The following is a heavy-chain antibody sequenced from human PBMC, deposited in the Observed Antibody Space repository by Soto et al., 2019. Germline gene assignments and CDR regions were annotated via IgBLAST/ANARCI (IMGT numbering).Heavy chain of an antibody. J-gene: IGHJ3*02. CDR1: GFSLSNARMG. D-gene: IGHD4-17*01. Sequence: SGPTLVNPTETLTLTCTVSGFSLSNARMGVSWIRQPPGKALEWLAHIFSNDEKTYSTSLKSRLTISKDTSKSQVVLTMTNMDPVDTATYYCARMKSDGDSVGVAFDIWGQGTMVTVSS. V-gene: IGHV2-26*01. CDR2: IFSNDEK. CDR3: ARMKSDGDSVGVAFDI.